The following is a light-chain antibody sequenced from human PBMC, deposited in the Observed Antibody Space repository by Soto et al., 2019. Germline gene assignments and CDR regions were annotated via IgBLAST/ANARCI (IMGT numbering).Light chain of an antibody. V-gene: IGLV4-69*01. Sequence: QLVLTQSPSASASLGASVKLTCTLSNGHSSYAIAWHQQQPEKGPRYLMKLNSDGSHSKGDGIPDRFSGSSSGAERYLTISRLQSEDEADYYCQTWGTGIQGVFGGGTKLTVL. CDR1: NGHSSYA. CDR3: QTWGTGIQGV. J-gene: IGLJ3*02. CDR2: LNSDGSH.